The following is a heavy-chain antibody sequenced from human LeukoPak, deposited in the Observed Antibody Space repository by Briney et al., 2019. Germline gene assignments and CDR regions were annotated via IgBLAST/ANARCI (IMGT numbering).Heavy chain of an antibody. CDR3: AKSVPVAGLQH. D-gene: IGHD6-19*01. J-gene: IGHJ1*01. CDR2: IRSKAHGGTT. CDR1: GFTFGDNA. Sequence: GGSLRLSCTASGFTFGDNAMSWFRQAPGKGLEWVGVIRSKAHGGTTQYAASVMGRFSISRDDSNYIAYLQMNSLKAEDTAVYYCAKSVPVAGLQHWGQGTLVTVSS. V-gene: IGHV3-49*03.